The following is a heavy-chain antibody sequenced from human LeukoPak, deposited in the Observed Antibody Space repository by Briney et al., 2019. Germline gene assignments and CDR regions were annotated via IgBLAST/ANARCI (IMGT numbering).Heavy chain of an antibody. CDR1: GFTFSSYS. Sequence: PGGSLRLTCAASGFTFSSYSMNWVRQAPGKGLEWVSSISSSSSYIYYADSVKGRFTISRDNAKNSLYLQMNSLRAEDTAVYYCARDPPTYYYDSSGQLQGYWGQGTLVTVSS. J-gene: IGHJ4*02. CDR2: ISSSSSYI. D-gene: IGHD3-22*01. CDR3: ARDPPTYYYDSSGQLQGY. V-gene: IGHV3-21*01.